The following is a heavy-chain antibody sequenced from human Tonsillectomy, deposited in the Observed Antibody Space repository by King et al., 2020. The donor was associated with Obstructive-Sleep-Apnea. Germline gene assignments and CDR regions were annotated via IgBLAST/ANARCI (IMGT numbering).Heavy chain of an antibody. CDR3: ARDYALPGPPQYGMDV. V-gene: IGHV1-18*01. CDR1: GYTFTNFG. CDR2: ISAYNGNT. D-gene: IGHD3-9*01. J-gene: IGHJ6*02. Sequence: VQLVQSGAEVRKPAASVKVSCKASGYTFTNFGISWVRQAPGQGLEWMGWISAYNGNTNYAQKFQGRVTMTTDSSKSTGYMELRSLRSGDTAVYYCARDYALPGPPQYGMDVWGQGTTVTVSS.